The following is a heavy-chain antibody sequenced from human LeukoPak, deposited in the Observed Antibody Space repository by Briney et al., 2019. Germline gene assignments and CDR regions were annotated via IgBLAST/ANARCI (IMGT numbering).Heavy chain of an antibody. D-gene: IGHD6-6*01. CDR2: IYPDDSDI. CDR3: ATINSSFSAFDY. V-gene: IGHV5-51*01. J-gene: IGHJ4*02. Sequence: GESLKISCKGSGYSFTSYWIGWVRQMPGKGLEWMGIIYPDDSDIRYSPSFQGQVTISADKSISTAYLQWSSLKASDTAIYFCATINSSFSAFDYWGQGTLVTISS. CDR1: GYSFTSYW.